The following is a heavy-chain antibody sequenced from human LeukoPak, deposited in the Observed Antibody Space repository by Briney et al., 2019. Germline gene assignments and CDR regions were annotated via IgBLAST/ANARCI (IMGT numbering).Heavy chain of an antibody. J-gene: IGHJ4*02. V-gene: IGHV3-48*01. CDR2: ISSSSSTI. CDR1: GFTFSSYS. D-gene: IGHD2-15*01. CDR3: VSGYCSGGSCYAGGIYFDY. Sequence: SGGSLRLSCAASGFTFSSYSMNWVRQAPGKGLEWVSYISSSSSTIYYADSVKGRFTISRDNAKNSLYLQMNSLRAEDTAVYYCVSGYCSGGSCYAGGIYFDYWGQGTLVTVSS.